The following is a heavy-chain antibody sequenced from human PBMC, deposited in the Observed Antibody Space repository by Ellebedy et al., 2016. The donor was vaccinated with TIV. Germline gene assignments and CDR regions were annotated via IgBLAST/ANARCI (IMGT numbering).Heavy chain of an antibody. J-gene: IGHJ4*02. Sequence: PSETLSLTCSVSGGSISSNHYWGWVRQPPGKGLEWIGSFSYSGYTYYTPSLKSRLTVSGDTSKNQFSLKLNSVTAADTAVYYCARQPPLNVMVRGVLYFEYWGQGILVTVSS. D-gene: IGHD3-10*01. CDR1: GGSISSNHY. CDR2: FSYSGYT. V-gene: IGHV4-39*01. CDR3: ARQPPLNVMVRGVLYFEY.